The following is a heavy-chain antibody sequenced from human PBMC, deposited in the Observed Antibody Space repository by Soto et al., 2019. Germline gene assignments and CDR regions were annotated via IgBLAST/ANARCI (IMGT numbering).Heavy chain of an antibody. V-gene: IGHV3-7*01. CDR2: IKHDGSKK. Sequence: PGGSLTPSCAASGLTFSSEWMSWVRQAPGEGLEWVDNIKHDGSKKQYGDTVKGRFTISRDNAKISMYMQMNSLRAEYTAVYYCARDGQLVINYLDYWGQGTLVTVSS. CDR3: ARDGQLVINYLDY. J-gene: IGHJ4*02. CDR1: GLTFSSEW. D-gene: IGHD6-13*01.